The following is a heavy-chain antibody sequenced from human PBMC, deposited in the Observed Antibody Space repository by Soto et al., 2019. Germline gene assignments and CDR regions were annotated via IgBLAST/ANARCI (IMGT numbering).Heavy chain of an antibody. CDR3: ARVAGKYYYYYGMDV. V-gene: IGHV4-34*01. CDR2: INHSGST. J-gene: IGHJ6*02. Sequence: SETLSLTCAVYGGAFSGYYWSWIRQPPGKGLEWIGEINHSGSTNYNPSLESRVTISVDTSKNQFSLKLSSVTAADTAVYYCARVAGKYYYYYGMDVWGQGTTVTVSS. CDR1: GGAFSGYY.